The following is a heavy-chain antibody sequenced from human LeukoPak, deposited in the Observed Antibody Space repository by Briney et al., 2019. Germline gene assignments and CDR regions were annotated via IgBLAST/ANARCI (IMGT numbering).Heavy chain of an antibody. D-gene: IGHD2-2*02. CDR2: IYYSGST. CDR1: GGSISNYY. J-gene: IGHJ4*02. V-gene: IGHV4-30-4*01. CDR3: ARGQAPAAIFFDY. Sequence: PSETLSLTCTVSGGSISNYYWSWIRQPPGKGLEWIGYIYYSGSTYYNPSLNSRVTISIDTSKNQFSLKLSSVTAADTAVYYCARGQAPAAIFFDYWGQGTLVTVSS.